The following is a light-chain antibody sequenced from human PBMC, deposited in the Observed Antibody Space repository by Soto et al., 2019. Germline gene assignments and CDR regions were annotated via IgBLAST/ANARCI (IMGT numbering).Light chain of an antibody. CDR2: DAS. V-gene: IGKV3-11*01. J-gene: IGKJ1*01. Sequence: EIVWTPSPATLSLSPGERATLSCRASQSVSSYLAWYQQKPGQAPRLLIYDASNRATGIPARFSGSGSGTDFTLTISSLEPEDFAVYYCQKRSNWPRKFGQGTKGDIK. CDR3: QKRSNWPRK. CDR1: QSVSSY.